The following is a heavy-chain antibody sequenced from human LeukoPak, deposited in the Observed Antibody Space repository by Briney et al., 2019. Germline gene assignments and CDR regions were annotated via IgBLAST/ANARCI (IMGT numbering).Heavy chain of an antibody. CDR2: IRSKAYGGTT. CDR3: TKGTRFLGLVPDY. D-gene: IGHD6-6*01. J-gene: IGHJ4*02. V-gene: IGHV3-49*04. Sequence: GGSLRLSCAASGFTFSSYSMNWVRQAPGKGLEWVGFIRSKAYGGTTEYAASVKGRFTISRDDSKGIAYLQMNSLKTEDTAVYYCTKGTRFLGLVPDYWGQGTLVTVSS. CDR1: GFTFSSYS.